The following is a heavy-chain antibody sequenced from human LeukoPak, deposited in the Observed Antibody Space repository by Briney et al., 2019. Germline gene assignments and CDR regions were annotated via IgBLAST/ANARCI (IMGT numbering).Heavy chain of an antibody. CDR2: IKQDGSEK. V-gene: IGHV3-7*01. D-gene: IGHD2-8*01. CDR1: GFTLSSKW. Sequence: GGSLRLSCAASGFTLSSKWMSWGRQAPGKGLEWVADIKQDGSEKYYVDSVKGRFTISRDNAKNSLYLQMNSLRAEDTAVYYCATDSSPFTRCMLKVGGQGTLVTVSS. J-gene: IGHJ4*02. CDR3: ATDSSPFTRCMLKV.